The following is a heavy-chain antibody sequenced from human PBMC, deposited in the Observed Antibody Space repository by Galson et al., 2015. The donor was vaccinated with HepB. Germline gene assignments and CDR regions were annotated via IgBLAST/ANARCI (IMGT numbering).Heavy chain of an antibody. D-gene: IGHD2-21*01. CDR3: ARDPDWAIDS. CDR1: EFTFSNYA. V-gene: IGHV3-48*02. Sequence: SLRLSCAASEFTFSNYAMNWVRQASGKGLESISYIRAGSSIISYADSVKGRFTISRDDARSSLYLEMNSLRDEDTAVYYCARDPDWAIDSWGQGTLVTVSP. J-gene: IGHJ4*03. CDR2: IRAGSSII.